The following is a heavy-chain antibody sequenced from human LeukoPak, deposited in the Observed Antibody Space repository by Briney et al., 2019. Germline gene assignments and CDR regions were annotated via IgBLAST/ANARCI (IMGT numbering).Heavy chain of an antibody. D-gene: IGHD6-19*01. V-gene: IGHV4-39*07. J-gene: IGHJ5*02. CDR3: ARVRLSVAGTPPSWFDP. CDR2: IYYSGST. Sequence: SETLSLTCTVSGGSISGSSYYWGWIRQPPGKGLEWIGSIYYSGSTYYNPSLKSRVTISVDTSKNQFSLKLSSVTAADTPVYYCARVRLSVAGTPPSWFDPWGQGTLVTVSS. CDR1: GGSISGSSYY.